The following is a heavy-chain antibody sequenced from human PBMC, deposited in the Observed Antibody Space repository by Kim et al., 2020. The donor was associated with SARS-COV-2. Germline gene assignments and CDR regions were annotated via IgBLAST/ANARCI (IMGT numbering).Heavy chain of an antibody. Sequence: GGSLRLSCAASGFTFSNAWMSWVRQAPGKGLEWVGRIKSKTDGGTTDYAAPVKGRFTTSRDDSKNTLYLQMNSLKTEDTAVYYCTCRSRLRYFDWLLWAYYYYGMDVWGQGTTVTVSS. CDR1: GFTFSNAW. CDR2: IKSKTDGGTT. CDR3: TCRSRLRYFDWLLWAYYYYGMDV. V-gene: IGHV3-15*01. D-gene: IGHD3-9*01. J-gene: IGHJ6*02.